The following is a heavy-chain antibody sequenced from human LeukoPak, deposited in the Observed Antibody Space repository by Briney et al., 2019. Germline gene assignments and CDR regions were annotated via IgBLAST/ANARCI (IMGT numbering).Heavy chain of an antibody. J-gene: IGHJ4*02. D-gene: IGHD3-22*01. V-gene: IGHV3-33*01. CDR1: GFTFSNYG. CDR2: IWYDGSNK. CDR3: ARESYVTMIIGDY. Sequence: PGRSLRLSCAASGFTFSNYGMHWVRQAPGKGLEWVAVIWYDGSNKYYADSVKGRFTISRDISKHTVSLQMNSLRAEDTAVYYCARESYVTMIIGDYWGQGTLVTVSS.